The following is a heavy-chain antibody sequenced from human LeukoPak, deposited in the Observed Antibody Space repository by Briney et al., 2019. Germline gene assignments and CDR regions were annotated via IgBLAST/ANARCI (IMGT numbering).Heavy chain of an antibody. V-gene: IGHV3-48*03. J-gene: IGHJ4*02. Sequence: QPGGSLRLSCAASGFTFTNHEMHWVRQAPGKWLEWVSYISSSGDTKYYAVSVRCRFSISSDTAKSSLYLQMSSLRAEDTAVYYCVRGQVLHLEYFFDYCGQGILVTVSS. D-gene: IGHD5-18*01. CDR2: ISSSGDTK. CDR1: GFTFTNHE. CDR3: VRGQVLHLEYFFDY.